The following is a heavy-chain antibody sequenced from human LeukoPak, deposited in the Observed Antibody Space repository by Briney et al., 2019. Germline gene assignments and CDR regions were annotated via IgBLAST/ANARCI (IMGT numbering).Heavy chain of an antibody. CDR1: GDSVSSNSAA. CDR2: TYYRSKWYN. J-gene: IGHJ6*02. V-gene: IGHV6-1*01. Sequence: SQTLSLTCAISGDSVSSNSAAWNWIRQSPSRGLEWLGRTYYRSKWYNDYAVSVKSRITINPDTSKNQFFLQLNSVAPEDTAVYYCARDQSEGYSGYDHYYYGMDVWGQGTTVTVSS. CDR3: ARDQSEGYSGYDHYYYGMDV. D-gene: IGHD5-12*01.